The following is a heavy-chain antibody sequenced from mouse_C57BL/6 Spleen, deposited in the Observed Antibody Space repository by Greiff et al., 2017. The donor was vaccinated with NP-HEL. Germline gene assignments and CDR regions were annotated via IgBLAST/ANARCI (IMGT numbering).Heavy chain of an antibody. Sequence: QVQLKQSGAELVKPGASVKLSCKASGYTFTSYWMHWVKQRPGRGLEWIGRIDPNSGGTKYNEKFKSKATRTVDKPSSTAYMQLSSLTSEDSAVYSCAPEGYDGYRWFAYWGQGTLVTVSA. CDR3: APEGYDGYRWFAY. J-gene: IGHJ3*01. D-gene: IGHD2-3*01. CDR1: GYTFTSYW. CDR2: IDPNSGGT. V-gene: IGHV1-72*01.